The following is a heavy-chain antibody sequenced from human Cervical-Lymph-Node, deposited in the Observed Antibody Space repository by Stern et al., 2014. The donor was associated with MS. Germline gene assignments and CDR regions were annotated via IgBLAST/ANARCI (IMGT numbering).Heavy chain of an antibody. Sequence: VQLVESGAEVKKPGASVKVSCKASGYTFTSYAMHWVRQAPGQRLEWMGWINAGNGNTKYSQKFQGRVTITRDTSASTAYMELSSLRSEDTAVYYCARGLYYYDSSGYYGYWGQGTLVTVSS. CDR3: ARGLYYYDSSGYYGY. CDR1: GYTFTSYA. J-gene: IGHJ4*02. V-gene: IGHV1-3*01. CDR2: INAGNGNT. D-gene: IGHD3-22*01.